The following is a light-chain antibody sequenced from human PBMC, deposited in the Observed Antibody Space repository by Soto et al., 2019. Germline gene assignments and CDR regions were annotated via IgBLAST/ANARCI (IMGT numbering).Light chain of an antibody. V-gene: IGLV4-69*01. J-gene: IGLJ1*01. CDR3: QTWGAGIKV. CDR2: LNSDGSH. Sequence: QAVVTQSPSASASLGASVKLTCTLSSGHSSYAIAWHLQQPEKGPRYLMKLNSDGSHSKGDGIPDRFSGSSSGAERYLTISSLQSEDEADYYCQTWGAGIKVFGTGTKLTVL. CDR1: SGHSSYA.